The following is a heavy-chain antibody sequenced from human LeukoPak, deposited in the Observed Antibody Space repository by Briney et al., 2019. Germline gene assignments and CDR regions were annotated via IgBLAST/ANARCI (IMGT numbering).Heavy chain of an antibody. D-gene: IGHD5-24*01. CDR1: GYTFSGYY. CDR3: AKVGQTDNIDY. CDR2: INPNSGGT. J-gene: IGHJ4*02. V-gene: IGHV1-2*02. Sequence: ASVKVSCKASGYTFSGYYIHWVLQAPGQGLDWMGWINPNSGGTNSAQKFQGRVTMTSDTSISTAYMELSRLRYDDTAIYYCAKVGQTDNIDYWGQGNLVTVSS.